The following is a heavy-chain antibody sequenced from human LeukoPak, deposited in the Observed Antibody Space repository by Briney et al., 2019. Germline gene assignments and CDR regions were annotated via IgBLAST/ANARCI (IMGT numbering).Heavy chain of an antibody. CDR2: IKQDGSEK. CDR3: ARDGLFSPYYYDSSGYYGIYFDY. V-gene: IGHV3-7*03. CDR1: GFTFSTYR. Sequence: GGSLRLSCAASGFTFSTYRMSWVRQAPGKGLEWVANIKQDGSEKHYVDSVKGRFTISRDNAKNSLYLQMSSLRAEDTAVYYCARDGLFSPYYYDSSGYYGIYFDYWGQGTLVTVSS. D-gene: IGHD3-22*01. J-gene: IGHJ4*02.